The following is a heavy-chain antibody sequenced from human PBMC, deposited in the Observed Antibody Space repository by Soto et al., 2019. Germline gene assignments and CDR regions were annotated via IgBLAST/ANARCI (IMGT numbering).Heavy chain of an antibody. V-gene: IGHV3-30*18. Sequence: GGSLRLSCESSGFPFSLYGMHWVRQAPGKGLEWVAVISYDGSNKYYADSVKGRFTISRDNSKNTLYLQMNSLRAEDTAVYYCAKSNHYKGYRSGWYTTYRHDAFDIWGQGTMVTVSS. D-gene: IGHD6-19*01. J-gene: IGHJ3*02. CDR1: GFPFSLYG. CDR2: ISYDGSNK. CDR3: AKSNHYKGYRSGWYTTYRHDAFDI.